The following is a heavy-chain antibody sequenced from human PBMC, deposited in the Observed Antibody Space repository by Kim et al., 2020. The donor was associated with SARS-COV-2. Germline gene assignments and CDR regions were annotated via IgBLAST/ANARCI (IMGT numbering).Heavy chain of an antibody. V-gene: IGHV3-53*01. CDR3: ARIWFGEYPHMDV. D-gene: IGHD3-10*01. Sequence: YADYMNGRFTISRHNTKNTRYLQMSSLRAEDTAVYYCARIWFGEYPHMDVWGKGTTVTVSS. J-gene: IGHJ6*03.